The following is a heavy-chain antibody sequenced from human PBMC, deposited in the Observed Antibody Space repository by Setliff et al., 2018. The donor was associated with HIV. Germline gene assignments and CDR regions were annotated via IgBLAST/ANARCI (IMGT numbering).Heavy chain of an antibody. V-gene: IGHV1-69*13. CDR2: IIPVFATA. Sequence: ASVKVSCKVSDVTPSNYALNWVRQAPGQGLEWMGAIIPVFATANYAQKFRGRVTITADESTLTAYMELSSLTSEDTAVYLCARGTGSYSYFDSWGLGTLVTVSS. J-gene: IGHJ4*02. CDR3: ARGTGSYSYFDS. D-gene: IGHD1-26*01. CDR1: DVTPSNYA.